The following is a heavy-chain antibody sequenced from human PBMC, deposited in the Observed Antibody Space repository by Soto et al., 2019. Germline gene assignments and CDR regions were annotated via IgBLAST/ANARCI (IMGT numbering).Heavy chain of an antibody. CDR1: GFSLTTDGEG. CDR3: IHRRRDAGPNGDY. J-gene: IGHJ4*02. Sequence: QITLKESGPTLVTPTQTLTLTCSFSGFSLTTDGEGVGWVRQPPGKALEWLALIYWSDSKRYSQSLKNRLTVTKDDSKNQVLLTMTNMDPVDTATYYCIHRRRDAGPNGDYWGQGTLVTVSS. D-gene: IGHD3-16*01. V-gene: IGHV2-5*01. CDR2: IYWSDSK.